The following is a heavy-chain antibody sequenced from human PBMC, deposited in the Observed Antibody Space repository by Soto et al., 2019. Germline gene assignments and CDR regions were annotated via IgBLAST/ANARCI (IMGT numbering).Heavy chain of an antibody. CDR2: FDPEDGET. CDR1: GYTLTELS. V-gene: IGHV1-24*01. Sequence: ASVKVSCKVSGYTLTELSMHWVRQAPGKGLEWMGGFDPEDGETIYAQKFQGRVTMTEDTSTDTAYMELSSLRSEDTAVYYCATLAAYRSGDYGDYYYYYYMDVWGKGTTVTVSS. D-gene: IGHD4-17*01. J-gene: IGHJ6*03. CDR3: ATLAAYRSGDYGDYYYYYYMDV.